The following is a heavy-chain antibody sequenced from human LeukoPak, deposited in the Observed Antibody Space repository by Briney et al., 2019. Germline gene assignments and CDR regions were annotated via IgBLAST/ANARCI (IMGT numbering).Heavy chain of an antibody. D-gene: IGHD2/OR15-2a*01. CDR2: ISHSGTT. Sequence: SGTLSLTCGVSGGSIYITNYWSWVRQAPGKGLEWIGEISHSGTTNYNPSLRRRVNIFLDRANNQFSLSLTSVTAADSAVYYCTRENRPFCPFAYWGQGALVTVSS. J-gene: IGHJ4*02. CDR3: TRENRPFCPFAY. CDR1: GGSIYITNY. V-gene: IGHV4-4*02.